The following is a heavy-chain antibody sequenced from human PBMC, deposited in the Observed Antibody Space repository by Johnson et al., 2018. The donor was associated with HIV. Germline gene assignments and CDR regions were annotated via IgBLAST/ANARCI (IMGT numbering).Heavy chain of an antibody. J-gene: IGHJ3*02. CDR1: GFSFTNAW. Sequence: EVQLVESGGGLVKPGGSLRLSCAASGFSFTNAWMSWVRQAPGKGLEWVGRIKSETDDGTTHYFAPVKGRFIVSRDDSKNKVYLQMNSLKIEDTAVYFCTTEGDAFDIWGQGTKVTVSS. V-gene: IGHV3-15*06. CDR2: IKSETDDGTT. CDR3: TTEGDAFDI.